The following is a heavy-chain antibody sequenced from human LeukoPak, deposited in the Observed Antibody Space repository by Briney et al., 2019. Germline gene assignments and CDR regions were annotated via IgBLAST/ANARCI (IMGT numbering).Heavy chain of an antibody. CDR3: AKGPYYHETSGNHYFDY. J-gene: IGHJ4*02. D-gene: IGHD3-22*01. CDR1: GFTFSVHA. Sequence: PGGSLRLSCATSGFTFSVHAMHWVRQAPGKGLDWVTFIQSDGTNKYYADSVKGRFTIPRDNSKNTLYLQMNSLRTEDTAVYHCAKGPYYHETSGNHYFDYWGQGTLVIVSS. V-gene: IGHV3-30*02. CDR2: IQSDGTNK.